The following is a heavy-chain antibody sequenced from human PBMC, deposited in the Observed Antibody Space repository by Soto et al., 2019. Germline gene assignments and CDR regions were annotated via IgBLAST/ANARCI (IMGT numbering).Heavy chain of an antibody. J-gene: IGHJ3*01. CDR3: VKDRGGRGATVTFGAFDV. D-gene: IGHD4-17*01. Sequence: QFQLVQSGGEVKTPGASVKVSCKPSGYTFINYGVSWVRQAPGQGLEWMAWINPSNGNTNYAQNLQGRVTVTTDTSTSPAYVELRSLGFDDTAVYYCVKDRGGRGATVTFGAFDVWGQGTSITVSP. V-gene: IGHV1-18*01. CDR2: INPSNGNT. CDR1: GYTFINYG.